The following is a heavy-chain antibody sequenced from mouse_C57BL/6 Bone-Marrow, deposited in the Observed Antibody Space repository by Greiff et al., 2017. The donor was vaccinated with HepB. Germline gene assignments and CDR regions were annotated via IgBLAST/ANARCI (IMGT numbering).Heavy chain of an antibody. D-gene: IGHD2-4*01. CDR2: IDPEDGDT. J-gene: IGHJ3*01. CDR1: GFNIKDYY. CDR3: ATAVYEYGFAY. Sequence: EVQLQQSGAELVRPGASVKLSCTASGFNIKDYYMHWVKQRPEQGLEWIGRIDPEDGDTEYAPKFQGKATMTADTSSNTAYLQLSSLTSEDTAVYYCATAVYEYGFAYWGQGTLVTVSA. V-gene: IGHV14-1*01.